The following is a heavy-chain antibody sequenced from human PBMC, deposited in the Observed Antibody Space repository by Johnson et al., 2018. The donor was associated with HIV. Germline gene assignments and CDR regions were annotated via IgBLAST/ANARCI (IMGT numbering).Heavy chain of an antibody. CDR3: AKDIYGYDAFDI. V-gene: IGHV3-66*02. D-gene: IGHD5-18*01. CDR2: IYSGGST. J-gene: IGHJ3*02. Sequence: VQLVESGGGLVRPGGSLRLSCAASGFTVSSNYMSWVRQAPGKGLEWVSVIYSGGSTYYADSVEGRFTISRDNSKNTLYLQMNSLRAEDTAVYYCAKDIYGYDAFDIWGQGTMVTVSS. CDR1: GFTVSSNY.